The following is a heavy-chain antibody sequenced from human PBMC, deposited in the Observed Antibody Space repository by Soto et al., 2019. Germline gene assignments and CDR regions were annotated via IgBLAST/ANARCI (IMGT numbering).Heavy chain of an antibody. J-gene: IGHJ3*02. V-gene: IGHV1-18*01. CDR2: ISPYNGNT. CDR3: SSVAQTSLFPAFAI. CDR1: GYTFVSYG. Sequence: QVQLVQSGAEVKEPGASVKVSCKASGYTFVSYGISWVRQAPGQGREWMGWISPYNGNTHYAHKFQGRVTMTTDTSASTVLMVLRSLTSDAPAVYYCSSVAQTSLFPAFAIWGPGPMVTVSS.